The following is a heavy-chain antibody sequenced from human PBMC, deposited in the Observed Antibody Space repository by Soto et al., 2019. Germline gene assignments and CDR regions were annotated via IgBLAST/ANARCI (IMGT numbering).Heavy chain of an antibody. CDR2: IKSKTDGGTT. D-gene: IGHD4-4*01. Sequence: GGSLRLSCAASGFTFSNAWMNWVRQAPGKGLEWVGRIKSKTDGGTTDYAAPVKGRFSISRDDSKNTVYLQMSSLKTDDTAVYYCSADLPGGYSNFFDYWGQGALVTVSS. V-gene: IGHV3-15*07. CDR3: SADLPGGYSNFFDY. CDR1: GFTFSNAW. J-gene: IGHJ4*02.